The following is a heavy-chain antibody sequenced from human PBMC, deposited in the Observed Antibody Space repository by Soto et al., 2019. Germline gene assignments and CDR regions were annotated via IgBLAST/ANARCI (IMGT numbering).Heavy chain of an antibody. D-gene: IGHD2-21*01. CDR3: ARADRIDFEV. CDR1: GFSVSEKN. CDR2: NYSTYGRSRT. V-gene: IGHV3-66*01. J-gene: IGHJ3*01. Sequence: EEQLVESGGGLVQLGGSLRLSCAASGFSVSEKNMSWFRQAPGEGLEWVSTNYSTYGRSRTVYADSVESRFTISRDNSKHTLSPQMNTLRAEDTAVYYCARADRIDFEVWGQGALVIVSS.